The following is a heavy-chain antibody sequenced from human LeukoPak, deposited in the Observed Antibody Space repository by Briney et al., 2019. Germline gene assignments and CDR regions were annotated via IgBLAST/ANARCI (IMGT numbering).Heavy chain of an antibody. CDR1: GGTFTSYG. CDR2: ISAYNGNT. V-gene: IGHV1-18*01. CDR3: ARSLRYCSSTSCVYYYYGMDV. J-gene: IGHJ6*02. Sequence: ASVKVSCKASGGTFTSYGISWVRQAPGQGLEWMGWISAYNGNTNYAQKLQGRVTMTTDTSTSTAYMEVRSMRSDDTAVYYCARSLRYCSSTSCVYYYYGMDVWGQGTTVTVSS. D-gene: IGHD2-2*01.